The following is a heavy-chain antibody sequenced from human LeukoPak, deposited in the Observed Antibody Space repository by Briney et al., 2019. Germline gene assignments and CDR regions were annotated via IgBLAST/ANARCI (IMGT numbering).Heavy chain of an antibody. Sequence: SETLSLTCAVYGGSFSGYYWSWIRQPPGKGLEWIGEINHSGSTNYNPSLKSRVTISVDTSKNQFSLKLSSVTAADTAVYYCARFAQYNWNDRPFDYWGQGTQVTVSS. V-gene: IGHV4-34*01. D-gene: IGHD1-1*01. CDR3: ARFAQYNWNDRPFDY. CDR2: INHSGST. CDR1: GGSFSGYY. J-gene: IGHJ4*02.